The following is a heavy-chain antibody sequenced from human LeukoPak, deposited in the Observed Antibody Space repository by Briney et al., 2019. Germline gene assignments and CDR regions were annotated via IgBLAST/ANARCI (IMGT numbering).Heavy chain of an antibody. Sequence: GASVKVSCKASGGTFSSYAISWVRQAPGQGLEWMGRIIPILGIANYAQKFQGRVTITADKSTSTAYMELSSLRSEDTAVYYCAQSSSGWYSPSDDYWGQGTLVTVSS. CDR1: GGTFSSYA. J-gene: IGHJ4*02. CDR2: IIPILGIA. V-gene: IGHV1-69*04. CDR3: AQSSSGWYSPSDDY. D-gene: IGHD6-19*01.